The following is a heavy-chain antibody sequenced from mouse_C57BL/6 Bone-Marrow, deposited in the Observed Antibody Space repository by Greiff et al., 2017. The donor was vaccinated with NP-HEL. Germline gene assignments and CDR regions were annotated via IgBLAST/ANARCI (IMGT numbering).Heavy chain of an antibody. V-gene: IGHV1-55*01. CDR2: IYPGSGST. J-gene: IGHJ2*01. Sequence: QVQLQQPGAELVKPGASVQMSCKASGYTFTSYWITWVKQRPGQGLEWIGDIYPGSGSTNYTEKFKSQATLTVDTSSSTAYMQLSSLTAEDAAFYYGARNIVPFDYWGQGTTLTVSS. CDR3: ARNIVPFDY. CDR1: GYTFTSYW.